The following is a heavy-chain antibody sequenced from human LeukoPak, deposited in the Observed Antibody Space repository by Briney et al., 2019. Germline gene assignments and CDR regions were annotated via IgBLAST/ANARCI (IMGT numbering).Heavy chain of an antibody. CDR1: GGTFSSYA. D-gene: IGHD4-17*01. J-gene: IGHJ4*02. V-gene: IGHV1-69*01. CDR3: ARVGVYGDYFDY. Sequence: ASVKVSCKASGGTFSSYAISWVRQAPGQGLECMGGIIPIFGTANYAQKFQGRVTITADESTSTAYMELSSLRSEDTAVYYCARVGVYGDYFDYWGQGTLVTVSS. CDR2: IIPIFGTA.